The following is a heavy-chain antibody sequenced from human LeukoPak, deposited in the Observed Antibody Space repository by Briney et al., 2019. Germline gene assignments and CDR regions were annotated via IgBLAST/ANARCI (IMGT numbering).Heavy chain of an antibody. J-gene: IGHJ4*02. CDR2: IRSKAYGGTT. CDR3: TRVASYYCSSTSCYPTAYFDY. D-gene: IGHD2-2*01. Sequence: GGSLSLSCTASGFTFGDYAMNWVRQAPGKGLEWVGFIRSKAYGGTTEYAASVKGRFTISRDDSKGIAYLQMNSLKTEDTAVYYCTRVASYYCSSTSCYPTAYFDYWGQGTLVTVSS. CDR1: GFTFGDYA. V-gene: IGHV3-49*04.